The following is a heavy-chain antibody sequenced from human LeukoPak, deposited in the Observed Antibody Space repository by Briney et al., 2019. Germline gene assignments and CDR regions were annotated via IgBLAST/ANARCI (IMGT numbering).Heavy chain of an antibody. CDR2: ISGSGGST. CDR3: AKDDGSGSHYNPAY. J-gene: IGHJ4*02. CDR1: GFTFSSYA. D-gene: IGHD3-10*01. Sequence: HPGGSLRLSCAASGFTFSSYAMSWVRQAPGKGLEWVSAISGSGGSTYYADSVKGRFTISRDNSKNMLYLQMNSLRAEDTAVYYCAKDDGSGSHYNPAYWGQGTLVTVSS. V-gene: IGHV3-23*01.